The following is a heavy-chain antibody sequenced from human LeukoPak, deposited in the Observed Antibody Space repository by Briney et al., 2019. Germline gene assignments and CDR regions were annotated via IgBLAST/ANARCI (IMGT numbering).Heavy chain of an antibody. D-gene: IGHD4-23*01. CDR3: ARDPSPVGLPNWFDP. CDR2: IIPIFGTA. J-gene: IGHJ5*02. Sequence: ASVKVSCKASGGTFSSYAISWVRQAPGQGLEWMGGIIPIFGTANYAQKFQGRVAITADESTSTAYMELSSLRSEDTAVYYCARDPSPVGLPNWFDPWGQGTLVTVSS. CDR1: GGTFSSYA. V-gene: IGHV1-69*13.